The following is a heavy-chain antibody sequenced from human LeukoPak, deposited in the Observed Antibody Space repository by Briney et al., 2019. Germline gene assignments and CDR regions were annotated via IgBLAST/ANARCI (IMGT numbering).Heavy chain of an antibody. CDR3: AKEARCYYDRSGYHNGY. D-gene: IGHD3-22*01. J-gene: IGHJ4*02. CDR1: GFTFSGYA. V-gene: IGHV3-23*01. Sequence: GGSLRLSCAASGFTFSGYAMSWVRQAPGKGLEWVSDISGSGGSTYYADSVKGRFTISRDNSKNTLYLQMNSLRAEDTAVYYWAKEARCYYDRSGYHNGYWGKGTLVTVSS. CDR2: ISGSGGST.